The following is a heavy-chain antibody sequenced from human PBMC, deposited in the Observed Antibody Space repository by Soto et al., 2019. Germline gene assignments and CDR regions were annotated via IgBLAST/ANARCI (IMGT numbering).Heavy chain of an antibody. V-gene: IGHV1-2*06. D-gene: IGHD6-19*01. CDR3: ARDTVAGTGAFDI. CDR2: INPNSGGT. Sequence: ASVKVSCKASGYIFTDYYMHWGRQAPGQELGWMGRINPNSGGTNYAQKFQGRVTMTRDTSISTAYMELSSLRSEDTATYYCARDTVAGTGAFDIWGEGTMVTV. J-gene: IGHJ3*02. CDR1: GYIFTDYY.